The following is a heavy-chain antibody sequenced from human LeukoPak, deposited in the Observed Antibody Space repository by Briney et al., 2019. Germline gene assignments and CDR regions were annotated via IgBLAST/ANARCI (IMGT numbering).Heavy chain of an antibody. CDR3: ASATVAGTLRWDYYYYMDV. D-gene: IGHD6-19*01. J-gene: IGHJ6*03. CDR2: IIPIFGTA. Sequence: GASVKVSCKASGYTFTSYGISWVRQAPGQGLEWMGGIIPIFGTANYAQKFQGRVTITADESTSTAYMELSSLRSEDTAVYYCASATVAGTLRWDYYYYMDVWGKGTTVTVSS. V-gene: IGHV1-69*13. CDR1: GYTFTSYG.